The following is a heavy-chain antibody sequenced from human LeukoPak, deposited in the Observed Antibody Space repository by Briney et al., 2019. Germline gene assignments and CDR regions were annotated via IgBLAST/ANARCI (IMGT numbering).Heavy chain of an antibody. V-gene: IGHV1-2*02. D-gene: IGHD5-24*01. CDR1: GYTFTGYY. Sequence: ASVKVSCKASGYTFTGYYMHWVRQAPGQGLEWMGWINPNSGGTNYAQTFQGRVTMTRDTSISEVYMELSRLRSDDTAVYYCARDGTGVYNLVQYWGQGTLVTVSS. CDR2: INPNSGGT. J-gene: IGHJ4*02. CDR3: ARDGTGVYNLVQY.